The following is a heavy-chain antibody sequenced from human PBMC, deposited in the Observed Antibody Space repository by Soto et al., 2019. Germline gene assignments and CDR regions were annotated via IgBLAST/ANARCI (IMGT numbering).Heavy chain of an antibody. J-gene: IGHJ4*02. Sequence: QVQLQESGPGLVKPSQTLSLTCTVSGGSISSGDYYWSWIRQPPGKGLAWIGYLYYRGSTYYNPSLKSRVTISVDTSKNQFSLKLSSVTAADTAVYYCARARGARYFDYWGQGTLVTVSS. CDR1: GGSISSGDYY. CDR3: ARARGARYFDY. V-gene: IGHV4-30-4*01. CDR2: LYYRGST. D-gene: IGHD2-15*01.